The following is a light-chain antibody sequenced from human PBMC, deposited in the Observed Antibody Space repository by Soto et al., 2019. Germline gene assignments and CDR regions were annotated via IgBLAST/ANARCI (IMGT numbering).Light chain of an antibody. V-gene: IGKV3-15*01. CDR1: QSVSSN. J-gene: IGKJ4*01. CDR2: GAS. CDR3: QHYVNSPLT. Sequence: EIVMTQSPGTLSVAPGESATLSCRASQSVSSNLAWYQQKPGQPPRLLIYGASTRDTGLPARFSGSGSGTDFTLPLSRLQSEDFEVYYCQHYVNSPLTFGGGTKVDIK.